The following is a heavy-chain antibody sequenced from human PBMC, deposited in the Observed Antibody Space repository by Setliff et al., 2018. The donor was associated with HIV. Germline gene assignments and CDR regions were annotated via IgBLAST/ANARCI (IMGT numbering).Heavy chain of an antibody. CDR1: GYSFTSHW. CDR3: ARQASWGYYFDC. D-gene: IGHD3-16*01. V-gene: IGHV5-51*01. J-gene: IGHJ4*02. CDR2: LYPGDSDT. Sequence: GESLKISCRYYGYSFTSHWIGWVRQMPGKGLQWMAILYPGDSDTKYSPSFQGQVTISADRSISTVYLQWNSLKASDTAMYYCARQASWGYYFDCWGQGTLVTVSS.